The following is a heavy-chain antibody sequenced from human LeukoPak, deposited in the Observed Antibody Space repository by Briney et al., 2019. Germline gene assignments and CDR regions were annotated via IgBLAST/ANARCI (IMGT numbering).Heavy chain of an antibody. CDR1: GFTFSSYA. V-gene: IGHV3-23*01. J-gene: IGHJ5*02. CDR3: AKCSGGNCYHSDDH. CDR2: ISGGGYGT. D-gene: IGHD2-15*01. Sequence: GGSLRLSCAASGFTFSSYAMSWVRQAPGKGLEWVSGISGGGYGTYYADSVKGRFTISRDNSKNTLYLQMNSLRVEDTAVYYCAKCSGGNCYHSDDHWGQGTLVTVSP.